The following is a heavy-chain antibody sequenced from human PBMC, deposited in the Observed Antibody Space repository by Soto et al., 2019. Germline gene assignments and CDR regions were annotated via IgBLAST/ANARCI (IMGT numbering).Heavy chain of an antibody. CDR2: IWYDGSNK. CDR1: GFTLIRYC. Sequence: GGSLRLSCAASGFTLIRYCMHWVRQAPGKGLEWVADIWYDGSNKYYADSVRGRFTISRDNSKNTLYLQMNSLRAEDTAVYYWARDGISDTAMVFWGQGTLVTVSS. V-gene: IGHV3-33*01. D-gene: IGHD5-18*01. J-gene: IGHJ4*02. CDR3: ARDGISDTAMVF.